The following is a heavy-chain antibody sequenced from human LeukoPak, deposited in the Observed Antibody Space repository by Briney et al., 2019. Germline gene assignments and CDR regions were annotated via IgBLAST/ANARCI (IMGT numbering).Heavy chain of an antibody. CDR2: ISWNSGSI. J-gene: IGHJ4*02. CDR3: AKDMGHGWFRELSAPDFDY. CDR1: GFTFRTYA. Sequence: GGSLRLSCAASGFTFRTYAMHWVRQAPGKGLEWVSGISWNSGSIGYADSVKGRFTISRDNAKNSLYLQMNSLRAEDTALYYCAKDMGHGWFRELSAPDFDYWGQGTLVTVSS. V-gene: IGHV3-9*01. D-gene: IGHD3-10*01.